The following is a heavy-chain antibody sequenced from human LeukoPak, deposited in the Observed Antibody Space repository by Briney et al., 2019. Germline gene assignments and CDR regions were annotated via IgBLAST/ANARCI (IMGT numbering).Heavy chain of an antibody. CDR2: INPNSGGT. Sequence: ASVKVSCKASGYTFTGNYIHWVRQAPGQGLEWMGWINPNSGGTNYAQKFQGRVTMTTDTSTSTAYMELRSLRSDDTAVYYCARDLRARENYDSSGYYGYWGQGTLVTVSS. D-gene: IGHD3-22*01. J-gene: IGHJ4*02. V-gene: IGHV1-2*02. CDR1: GYTFTGNY. CDR3: ARDLRARENYDSSGYYGY.